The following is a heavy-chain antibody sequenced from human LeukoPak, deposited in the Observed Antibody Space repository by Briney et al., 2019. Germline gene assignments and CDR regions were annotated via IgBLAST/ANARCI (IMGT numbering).Heavy chain of an antibody. CDR2: ISSSSYI. J-gene: IGHJ6*03. V-gene: IGHV3-21*01. CDR3: ARGVPAAIFGGDYYYMDV. CDR1: GFTFSSYS. Sequence: GGSLRLSCAAYGFTFSSYSMNWVRQAPGKGLEWVSSISSSSYIYYADSVKGRFTISRDNAKNSLYLQMNSLRAEDTAVYYCARGVPAAIFGGDYYYMDVWGKGTTVTVSS. D-gene: IGHD2-2*02.